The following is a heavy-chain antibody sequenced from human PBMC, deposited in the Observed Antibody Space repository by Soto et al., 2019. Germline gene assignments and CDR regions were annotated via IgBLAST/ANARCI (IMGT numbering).Heavy chain of an antibody. CDR1: GYTFTSYA. J-gene: IGHJ6*02. D-gene: IGHD7-27*01. CDR2: INAGNGNT. Sequence: GASVKVSCKASGYTFTSYAMHWVRQAPGQRLEWMGWINAGNGNTKYSQKFQGRVTITRDTSASTAYMELSSLRSEDTAVYYCARDLLLLGYYYPYGMDVWGQGTTVTVSS. CDR3: ARDLLLLGYYYPYGMDV. V-gene: IGHV1-3*01.